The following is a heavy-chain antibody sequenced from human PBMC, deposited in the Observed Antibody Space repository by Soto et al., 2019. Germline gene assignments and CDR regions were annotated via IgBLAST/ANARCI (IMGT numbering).Heavy chain of an antibody. CDR3: ARGGPIGRGFDP. J-gene: IGHJ5*02. V-gene: IGHV1-69*01. Sequence: QVQLVQSGAEVKKPGSSVKVSCKASGDTFSSYIMTWVRQAPGQGLEWMGGIIPMFGTANTAQKLQGRVTITADESTNTAHMELRSLRSEDTAVYYCARGGPIGRGFDPGGQGTLVIVSS. D-gene: IGHD3-10*01. CDR2: IIPMFGTA. CDR1: GDTFSSYI.